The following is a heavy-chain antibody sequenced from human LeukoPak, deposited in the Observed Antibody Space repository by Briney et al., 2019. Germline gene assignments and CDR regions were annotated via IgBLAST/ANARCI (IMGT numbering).Heavy chain of an antibody. V-gene: IGHV3-30*18. CDR3: AKDRSLFAAMVQDY. Sequence: PGGSLRLSCAASGFTFSSYGMHWVRQAPGKGLEWVAVISYDGSNKYYADSVKGRFTISRDNSKNTLYLQMNSLRAEDTAVYYCAKDRSLFAAMVQDYWGQGTLVTVSS. CDR2: ISYDGSNK. D-gene: IGHD5-18*01. J-gene: IGHJ4*02. CDR1: GFTFSSYG.